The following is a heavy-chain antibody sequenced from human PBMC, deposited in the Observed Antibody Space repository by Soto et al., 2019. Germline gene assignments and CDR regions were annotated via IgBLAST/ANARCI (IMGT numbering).Heavy chain of an antibody. J-gene: IGHJ1*01. Sequence: EVQLLESGGGLVQPGGSLRLSCAASGFTFSSYAMSWVRQAPGKGLEWVSAISGSGGSTYYADSVKGRFTISRDNSKNTLYLQMNSLRAEDTAVYYCAKDHHSPYYYDSSGRAAEYFQHWGQGTLVTVSS. D-gene: IGHD3-22*01. V-gene: IGHV3-23*01. CDR1: GFTFSSYA. CDR3: AKDHHSPYYYDSSGRAAEYFQH. CDR2: ISGSGGST.